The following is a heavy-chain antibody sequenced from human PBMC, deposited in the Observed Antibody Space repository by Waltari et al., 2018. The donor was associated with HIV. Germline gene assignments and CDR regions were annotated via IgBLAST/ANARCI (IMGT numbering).Heavy chain of an antibody. J-gene: IGHJ2*01. CDR1: GGTFNNYA. Sequence: QVQLVQSGTEVKKPGSSVKASCTASGGTFNNYAITWVRQAPGQGLEWMGGIIPVFGTTNYAQKFQGRLTIIADESTSTGYMELSSLRSEDTAVYYCARMATVVDWYFDLWGRGTLVTVSS. V-gene: IGHV1-69*01. CDR3: ARMATVVDWYFDL. D-gene: IGHD2-15*01. CDR2: IIPVFGTT.